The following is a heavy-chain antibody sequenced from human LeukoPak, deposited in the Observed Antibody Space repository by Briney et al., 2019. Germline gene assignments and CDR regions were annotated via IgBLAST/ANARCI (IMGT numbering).Heavy chain of an antibody. CDR3: AKDRMVYASSFDY. CDR2: IWYNGSNK. CDR1: GFTFSSYG. Sequence: GGSLRLSCAASGFTFSSYGMHWVRQAPGKGLEWVAVIWYNGSNKYYADSVKGRFTISRDNSKNTLYLQMNSLRAEDTAVYYCAKDRMVYASSFDYWGQGTLVTVSS. V-gene: IGHV3-33*06. D-gene: IGHD2-8*01. J-gene: IGHJ4*02.